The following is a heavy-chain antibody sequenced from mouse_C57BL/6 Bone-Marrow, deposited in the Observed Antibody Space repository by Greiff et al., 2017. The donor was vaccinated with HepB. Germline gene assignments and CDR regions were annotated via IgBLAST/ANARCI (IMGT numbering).Heavy chain of an antibody. CDR3: TRGGAGSIFDY. CDR1: GFTFSSYA. D-gene: IGHD3-3*01. V-gene: IGHV5-9-1*02. J-gene: IGHJ2*01. CDR2: ISSGGDYI. Sequence: EVKVVDSGEGLVKPGGSLKLSCAASGFTFSSYAMSWVRQTPEKRLEWVAYISSGGDYIYYADTVKGRFTISRDNARNTLYLQMISLKSEDTAMYYCTRGGAGSIFDYWGQGTTLTVSS.